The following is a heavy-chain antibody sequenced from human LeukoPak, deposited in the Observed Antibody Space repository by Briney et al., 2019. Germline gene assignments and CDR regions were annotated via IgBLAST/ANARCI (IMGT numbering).Heavy chain of an antibody. V-gene: IGHV4-61*02. J-gene: IGHJ4*02. Sequence: SETLSLTCTVSGGSVSSGNYYWSWIRQPAGKGLEWIGRIYTSGSTNYNPSLKSRVTMSVDTSKNQFSLKLSSVTAADTAVYYCARGAMVRGFDYWGPGTLVTVSS. D-gene: IGHD3-10*01. CDR1: GGSVSSGNYY. CDR3: ARGAMVRGFDY. CDR2: IYTSGST.